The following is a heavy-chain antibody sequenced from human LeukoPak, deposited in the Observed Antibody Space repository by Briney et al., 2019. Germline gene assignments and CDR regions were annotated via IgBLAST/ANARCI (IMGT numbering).Heavy chain of an antibody. D-gene: IGHD1-1*01. Sequence: PSETLSLTCAVSSYPISSGYSWGWIRPPPGKGLEWIGNIHYTGSAYYNPSLKSRVTISLDTSKNHFSLELTSVTATDTAVYYCARVLGGTTSWFDPWGQGTLVTVSS. CDR3: ARVLGGTTSWFDP. J-gene: IGHJ5*02. CDR2: IHYTGSA. V-gene: IGHV4-38-2*01. CDR1: SYPISSGYS.